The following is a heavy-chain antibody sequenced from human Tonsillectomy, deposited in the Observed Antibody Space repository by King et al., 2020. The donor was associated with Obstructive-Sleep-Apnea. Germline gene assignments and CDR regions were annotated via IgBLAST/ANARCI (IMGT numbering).Heavy chain of an antibody. CDR1: GGSFSAYY. J-gene: IGHJ4*02. CDR2: INHSGST. D-gene: IGHD2-21*01. Sequence: VQLQQWGAGLLKPSETLSLTCAVYGGSFSAYYWSWIRQPPGKGLEWIGEINHSGSTTYNPSLKSRVTISVDTSKNQFSLKLSSVTAADTAVYYCARGFYSGVPDYWGQGTLVTVSS. V-gene: IGHV4-34*01. CDR3: ARGFYSGVPDY.